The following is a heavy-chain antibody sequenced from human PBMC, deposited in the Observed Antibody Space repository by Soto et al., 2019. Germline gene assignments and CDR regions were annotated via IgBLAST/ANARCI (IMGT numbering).Heavy chain of an antibody. CDR3: ARDYYDSSMAAYYFDY. V-gene: IGHV1-69*13. J-gene: IGHJ4*02. Sequence: GPSVKVSCKASGGTFSSYAISWVRQAPGQGLEWMGGVIPIFGTANYAQKFRGRVTITADESTSTAYMELSSLRSEDTAVYYCARDYYDSSMAAYYFDYWGQGTLVTVSS. CDR2: VIPIFGTA. D-gene: IGHD3-22*01. CDR1: GGTFSSYA.